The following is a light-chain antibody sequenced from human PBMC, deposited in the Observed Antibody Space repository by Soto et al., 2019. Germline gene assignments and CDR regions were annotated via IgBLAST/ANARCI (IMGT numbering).Light chain of an antibody. CDR1: QSVSSTY. CDR3: QQYGSSSWT. CDR2: GAS. Sequence: EIVLTQSPGTLSLSPGEIATLSCRASQSVSSTYFAWYQQRFGQAPRLLIYGASSRATGIPDRFSGSGSGTDFTLAISRLEPEDFAVYYCQQYGSSSWTFGQGTKVEI. J-gene: IGKJ1*01. V-gene: IGKV3-20*01.